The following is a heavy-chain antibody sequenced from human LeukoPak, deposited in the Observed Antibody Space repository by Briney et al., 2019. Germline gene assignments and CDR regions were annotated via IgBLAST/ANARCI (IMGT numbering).Heavy chain of an antibody. CDR3: ARDPYSGSYGADYYYYMDV. CDR1: GFTFSSYG. Sequence: GGSLRLSCAASGFTFSSYGMHWVRQAPGKGLEWVAFIRYDRRNQYYADSVKGRFTISKDNSKNTLYLQMNSLRAEDTAVYYCARDPYSGSYGADYYYYMDVWGKGTTVTISS. J-gene: IGHJ6*03. CDR2: IRYDRRNQ. D-gene: IGHD1-26*01. V-gene: IGHV3-30*02.